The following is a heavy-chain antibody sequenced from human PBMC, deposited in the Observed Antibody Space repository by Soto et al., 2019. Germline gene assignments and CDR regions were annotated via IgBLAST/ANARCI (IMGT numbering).Heavy chain of an antibody. CDR3: ARGRYGHY. Sequence: QVHLVQSGAEVKKPGASVKVSCKGSGYDFTTYGITWVRQAPGQGLEWMAWISAHNGNTDSAQKLQGRVTVTRDTCKSTAYMELASMISDDPAVYYCARGRYGHYWGQGALVTVS. CDR2: ISAHNGNT. J-gene: IGHJ4*02. V-gene: IGHV1-18*01. CDR1: GYDFTTYG. D-gene: IGHD1-1*01.